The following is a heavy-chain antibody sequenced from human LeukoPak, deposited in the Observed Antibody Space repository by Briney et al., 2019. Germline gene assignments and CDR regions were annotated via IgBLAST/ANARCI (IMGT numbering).Heavy chain of an antibody. CDR3: ARDCSSTSCRGGFDP. CDR1: GFTVSSNY. Sequence: GGSLRLSCAASGFTVSSNYMSWVRQAPGKGLEWVSVIYSGGSTYYADSVKGRFTISRDNSKNTLYLQMNSLRAEDTAEYYCARDCSSTSCRGGFDPWGQGTLVTVSS. CDR2: IYSGGST. V-gene: IGHV3-66*02. J-gene: IGHJ5*02. D-gene: IGHD2-2*01.